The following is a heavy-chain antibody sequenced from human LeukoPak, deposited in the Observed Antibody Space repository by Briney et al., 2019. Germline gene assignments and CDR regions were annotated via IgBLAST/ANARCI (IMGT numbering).Heavy chain of an antibody. V-gene: IGHV1-2*02. Sequence: GASVKVSCKASGYTFTCYYMHWVRQAPGQGLEWMGWINPNSGGTNYAQKFQGRVTMTRDTSISTAYMELSRLRSDDTAVYYCARGLVGGDYYGDYGVYWGQGTLVTVSS. CDR1: GYTFTCYY. J-gene: IGHJ4*02. CDR2: INPNSGGT. CDR3: ARGLVGGDYYGDYGVY. D-gene: IGHD4-17*01.